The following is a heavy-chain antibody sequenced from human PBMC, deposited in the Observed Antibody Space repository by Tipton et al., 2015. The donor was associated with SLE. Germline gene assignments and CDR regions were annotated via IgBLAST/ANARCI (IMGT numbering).Heavy chain of an antibody. CDR2: IFYSGST. Sequence: TLSLTCTVSGGSISSYYWSWIRQPPGKGLEWIGYIFYSGSTNYNPSLKSRVTISVDTSKNQFPLKLSSETAADTAVYYCARDPGRYDFGPYGMDVWGQGTTVTVSS. D-gene: IGHD3-3*01. J-gene: IGHJ6*02. CDR3: ARDPGRYDFGPYGMDV. V-gene: IGHV4-59*01. CDR1: GGSISSYY.